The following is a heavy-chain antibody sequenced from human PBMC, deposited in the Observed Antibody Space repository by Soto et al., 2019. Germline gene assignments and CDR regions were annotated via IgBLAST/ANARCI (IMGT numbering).Heavy chain of an antibody. V-gene: IGHV3-7*04. D-gene: IGHD2-2*01. CDR2: IKQDGSEK. Sequence: EVQLVESGGGWVQPGGSLRLSCAASGFTFSSYWMSWVRQAPGKGLEWVANIKQDGSEKYYVDSVKGRFTISRDNAKNSLYLQMNSLRAEDTAVYYCARDSGYCSSTSCYYGMDVWGQGTTVTVSS. CDR3: ARDSGYCSSTSCYYGMDV. CDR1: GFTFSSYW. J-gene: IGHJ6*02.